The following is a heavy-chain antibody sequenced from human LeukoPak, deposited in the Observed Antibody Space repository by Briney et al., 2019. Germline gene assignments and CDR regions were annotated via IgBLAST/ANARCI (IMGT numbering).Heavy chain of an antibody. V-gene: IGHV3-23*01. J-gene: IGHJ4*02. CDR2: ISGSGGST. CDR3: AKGTHYGDYVFDY. D-gene: IGHD4-17*01. CDR1: GFTFSSYA. Sequence: GGSLRLSCVASGFTFSSYAMHWVRQAPGKGLEWVSAISGSGGSTYYADSVKGRFTISRDNSKNTLYLQMNSLRAEDTAVYYCAKGTHYGDYVFDYWGQGTLVTVSS.